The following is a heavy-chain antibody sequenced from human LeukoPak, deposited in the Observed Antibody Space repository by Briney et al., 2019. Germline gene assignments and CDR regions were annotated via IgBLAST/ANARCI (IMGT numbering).Heavy chain of an antibody. D-gene: IGHD3-16*02. Sequence: PSETLSLTCTVSGGSISSYYWSWIRQPPGKGLEWIGYIYYSGSTYYNPSLKSRVTISLDTSKNQFSLKLSSVTAADTAVYYCARVVPGQIYYHGMDAWGQGTTVTVSS. V-gene: IGHV4-59*08. CDR1: GGSISSYY. CDR3: ARVVPGQIYYHGMDA. J-gene: IGHJ6*02. CDR2: IYYSGST.